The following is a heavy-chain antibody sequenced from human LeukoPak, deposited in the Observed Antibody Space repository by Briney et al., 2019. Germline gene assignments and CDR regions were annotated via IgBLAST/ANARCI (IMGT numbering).Heavy chain of an antibody. D-gene: IGHD1-26*01. CDR3: ARDYGSYFLPKYYYMDV. CDR1: GFNFGDYG. Sequence: PGGSLRLSCAASGFNFGDYGMSWVRQAPGKGLVWVSRTDHDGINTYYADSVKGRFTISRDNAKNSLYLQMNSLRAEDTAVYYCARDYGSYFLPKYYYMDVWGKGTTVTVSS. CDR2: TDHDGINT. J-gene: IGHJ6*03. V-gene: IGHV3-74*01.